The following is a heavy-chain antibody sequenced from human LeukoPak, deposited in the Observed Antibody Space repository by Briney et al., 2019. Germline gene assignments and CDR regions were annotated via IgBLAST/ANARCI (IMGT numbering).Heavy chain of an antibody. Sequence: PSETLSLTCTVSGGSISSHYWSWIRQPPGKGLEWIGYIYNSGSTNYNSSLKSRVTISLDTSKNQFCLHLTSVTAADTAVYFCARDDYGVFDAFDVWGQGTVVTVSS. CDR3: ARDDYGVFDAFDV. D-gene: IGHD3-16*01. CDR2: IYNSGST. V-gene: IGHV4-59*08. CDR1: GGSISSHY. J-gene: IGHJ3*01.